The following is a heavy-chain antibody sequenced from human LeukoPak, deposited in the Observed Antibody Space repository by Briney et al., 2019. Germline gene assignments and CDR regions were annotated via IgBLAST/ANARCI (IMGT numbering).Heavy chain of an antibody. Sequence: PSETLSLTCTVSGGSISSYYRSWIRQPPGKGLEWIGYIYYSGSTNYNPSLKSRVTISVDTSKNQFSLKLSSVTAADTAVYYCARAGWFGELRFWGQGTLVTVSS. D-gene: IGHD3-10*01. CDR3: ARAGWFGELRF. CDR1: GGSISSYY. J-gene: IGHJ4*02. CDR2: IYYSGST. V-gene: IGHV4-59*01.